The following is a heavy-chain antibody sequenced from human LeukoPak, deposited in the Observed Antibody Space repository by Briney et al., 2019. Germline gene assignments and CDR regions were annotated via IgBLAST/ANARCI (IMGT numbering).Heavy chain of an antibody. D-gene: IGHD6-6*01. Sequence: ASVKVSCKASGYTFTSYGISWVRQAPGQGLEWMGWISAYNGNTNYAHKLQGRVTMTTDTSTSTAYMELRSLRSDDTAVYYCARELTSIAARQGDFGYWGQGTLVTVSS. CDR3: ARELTSIAARQGDFGY. CDR1: GYTFTSYG. CDR2: ISAYNGNT. V-gene: IGHV1-18*04. J-gene: IGHJ4*02.